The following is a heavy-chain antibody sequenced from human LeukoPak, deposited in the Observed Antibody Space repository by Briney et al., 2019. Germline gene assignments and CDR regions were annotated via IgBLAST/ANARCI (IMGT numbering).Heavy chain of an antibody. CDR2: IKSKSDGGKT. D-gene: IGHD6-19*01. V-gene: IGHV3-15*01. CDR1: GFTFTNAW. CDR3: TTDGDSSGWYRSFDY. Sequence: GGSLRLSCAASGFTFTNAWMSWVRQAPGKGLEWVGNIKSKSDGGKTDYAAPVKGRFTISRDESKNTLFLQMNSLKSEDTAVYYCTTDGDSSGWYRSFDYWGQGTLVTVSS. J-gene: IGHJ4*02.